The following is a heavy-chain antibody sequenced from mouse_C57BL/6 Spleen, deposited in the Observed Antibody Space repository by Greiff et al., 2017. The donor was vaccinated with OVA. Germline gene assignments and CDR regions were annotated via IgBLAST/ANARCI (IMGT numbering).Heavy chain of an antibody. Sequence: VKLQQSGPELVKPGASVKISCKASGYAFSSSWMNWVKQRPGKGLEWIGRIYPGDGDTNYNGKFKGKATLTADKSSSTAYMQLSSLTSEDSAVYFCARGGSSQAWFAYWGQGTLVTVSA. CDR3: ARGGSSQAWFAY. CDR2: IYPGDGDT. CDR1: GYAFSSSW. J-gene: IGHJ3*01. V-gene: IGHV1-82*01. D-gene: IGHD1-1*01.